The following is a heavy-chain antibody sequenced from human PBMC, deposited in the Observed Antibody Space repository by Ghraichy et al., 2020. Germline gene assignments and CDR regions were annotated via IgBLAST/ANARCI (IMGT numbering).Heavy chain of an antibody. CDR2: IKEDGSAK. J-gene: IGHJ6*02. Sequence: SLRLSCAASGFIFRSYWMSWVRQAPGKGLEWVADIKEDGSAKYYVDSVKGRLTISRDNAKNSLYLQMNSLRAEDTALYYCARVGCGGDCYPHYYWYYYGMDVWGQGTTVTVSS. D-gene: IGHD2-21*02. V-gene: IGHV3-7*03. CDR1: GFIFRSYW. CDR3: ARVGCGGDCYPHYYWYYYGMDV.